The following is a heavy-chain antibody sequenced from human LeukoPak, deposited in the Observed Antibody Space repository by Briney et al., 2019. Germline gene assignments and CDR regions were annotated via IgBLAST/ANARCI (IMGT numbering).Heavy chain of an antibody. J-gene: IGHJ4*02. CDR1: GGSISSYY. D-gene: IGHD5-24*01. Sequence: SETLSLTCTVSGGSISSYYWSWIREPTGKGVEWIAYIYYRGSTNSTPSLTSRVTISVDTSKNQFSLTLSSVTAADTAVYYCARARGMANFDYCGQGTLVTASS. CDR3: ARARGMANFDY. CDR2: IYYRGST. V-gene: IGHV4-59*01.